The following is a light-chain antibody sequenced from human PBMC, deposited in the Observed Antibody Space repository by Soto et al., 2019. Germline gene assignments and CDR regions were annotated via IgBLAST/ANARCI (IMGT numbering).Light chain of an antibody. CDR3: SSFTGPTTLDV. CDR1: SSDVGAYKY. Sequence: QSALTQPASVSGSPGQSVTTSCTGTSSDVGAYKYVSWYQKHPGKAPKLMIYGVSNRPSGISNRFSGSKSGNTAFLTISGLQPEDEADYYCSSFTGPTTLDVFGTGTKLTVL. J-gene: IGLJ1*01. V-gene: IGLV2-14*03. CDR2: GVS.